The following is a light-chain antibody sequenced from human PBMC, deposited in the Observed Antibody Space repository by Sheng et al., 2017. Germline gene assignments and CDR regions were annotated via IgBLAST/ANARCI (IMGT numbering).Light chain of an antibody. V-gene: IGKV1-17*01. CDR2: AVS. CDR3: LQHITYPWT. CDR1: QAIRHD. Sequence: DVQMTQSPSSLSASIGDRVTITCRASQAIRHDVGWYLQKPGKAPERLIYAVSTLQSGAPSRFSASGSGTEFTLTISSLQPEDSAIYYCLQHITYPWTFGQGTKPEIK. J-gene: IGKJ1*01.